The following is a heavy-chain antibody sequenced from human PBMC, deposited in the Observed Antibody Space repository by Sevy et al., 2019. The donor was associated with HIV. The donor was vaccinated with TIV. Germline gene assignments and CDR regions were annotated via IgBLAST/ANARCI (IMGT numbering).Heavy chain of an antibody. CDR1: GFTVSDNY. V-gene: IGHV3-53*01. J-gene: IGHJ3*02. CDR3: ANHASDYDSSGYLERDAFDI. D-gene: IGHD3-22*01. Sequence: GGSLRLSCAASGFTVSDNYMSWVRQAPGKGLEWVSVIYSDGSTYYADSVKGRFTISRDNSKNTLYLQMNSLRAEDTAVNYCANHASDYDSSGYLERDAFDIWGQGTMVTVS. CDR2: IYSDGST.